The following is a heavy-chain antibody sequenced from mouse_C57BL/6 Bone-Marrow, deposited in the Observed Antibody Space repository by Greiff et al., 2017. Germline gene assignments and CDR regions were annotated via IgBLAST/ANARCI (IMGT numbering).Heavy chain of an antibody. V-gene: IGHV5-9*01. CDR3: ASLDSSGYVAWFAY. J-gene: IGHJ3*01. CDR2: ISGGGGNT. Sequence: EVKLQESGGGLVKPGGSLKLSCAASGFTFSSYTMSWVRQTPEKRLEWVATISGGGGNTYYPDSVKGRFTISRDNAKNTLYLQRSSLRSEDTALYYCASLDSSGYVAWFAYWGQGTLVTVSA. D-gene: IGHD3-2*02. CDR1: GFTFSSYT.